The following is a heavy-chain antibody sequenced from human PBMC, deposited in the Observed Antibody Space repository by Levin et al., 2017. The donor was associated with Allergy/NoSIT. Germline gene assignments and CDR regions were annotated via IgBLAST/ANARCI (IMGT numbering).Heavy chain of an antibody. CDR3: AKDRGGRFFDY. Sequence: GGSLRLSCAASGFTFSSYGMHWVRQAPGKGLEWVAVISYDGSNKYYADSVKGRFTISRDNSKNTLYLQMNSLRAEDTAVYYCAKDRGGRFFDYWGQGTLVTVSS. CDR2: ISYDGSNK. V-gene: IGHV3-30*18. J-gene: IGHJ4*02. D-gene: IGHD3-16*01. CDR1: GFTFSSYG.